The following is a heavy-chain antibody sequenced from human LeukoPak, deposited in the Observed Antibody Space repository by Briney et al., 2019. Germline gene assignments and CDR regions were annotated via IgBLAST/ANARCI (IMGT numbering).Heavy chain of an antibody. Sequence: PGRSLRLSCEASGFTFSRYPMHWVRQAPGKGLEWVAGISDDGRGTYYADSVKGRFTISRDNARNTLYLEMNSLRVEDTAVYFCARDISRTMDVWGQGTTVTV. J-gene: IGHJ6*02. CDR1: GFTFSRYP. V-gene: IGHV3-30*04. CDR2: ISDDGRGT. D-gene: IGHD2/OR15-2a*01. CDR3: ARDISRTMDV.